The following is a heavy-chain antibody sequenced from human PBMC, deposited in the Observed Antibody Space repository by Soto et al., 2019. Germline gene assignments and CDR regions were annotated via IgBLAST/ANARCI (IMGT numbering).Heavy chain of an antibody. D-gene: IGHD2-15*01. V-gene: IGHV3-23*01. CDR3: AKLADNDCSGGSCYLFDY. J-gene: IGHJ4*02. Sequence: GGSLRLSCAASGFTFSSYAMSWVRQAPGKGLEWVSAISGSGGSTYYADSVKGRFTISRDNSKNKLYLQMKSLRAEDTAVYYCAKLADNDCSGGSCYLFDYWRQRTLVTVSS. CDR2: ISGSGGST. CDR1: GFTFSSYA.